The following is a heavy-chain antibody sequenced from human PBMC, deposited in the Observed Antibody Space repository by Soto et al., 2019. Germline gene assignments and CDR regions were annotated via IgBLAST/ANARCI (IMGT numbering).Heavy chain of an antibody. CDR3: SRIAVSGPIPGFDS. J-gene: IGHJ4*02. V-gene: IGHV4-39*01. D-gene: IGHD6-19*01. Sequence: SETLSLTCTVCGCSICNSSYLWGWIRQPPGKGLQWIGSVSYSGSTYYNPSLKSRVTISVDTSKTQSSLRLSSVTAADTAVYYCSRIAVSGPIPGFDSWGQGALVTVSS. CDR1: GCSICNSSYL. CDR2: VSYSGST.